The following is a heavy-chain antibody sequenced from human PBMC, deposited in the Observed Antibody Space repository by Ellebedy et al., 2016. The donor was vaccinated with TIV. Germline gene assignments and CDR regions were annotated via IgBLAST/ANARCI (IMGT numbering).Heavy chain of an antibody. CDR2: ISYSGST. V-gene: IGHV4-59*01. Sequence: MPSETLSLTCTVSGGSISSYYWSWLRQPPGKGLEWIGYISYSGSTNYNPSLKSRVTISVDTSKIQFSLKLSSVTAADTAVYFCARGKSSGWYGVLDHWGQGTLVTVSS. CDR1: GGSISSYY. D-gene: IGHD6-19*01. J-gene: IGHJ4*02. CDR3: ARGKSSGWYGVLDH.